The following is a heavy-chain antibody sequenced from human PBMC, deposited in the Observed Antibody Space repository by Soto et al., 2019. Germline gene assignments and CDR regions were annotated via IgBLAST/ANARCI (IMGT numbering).Heavy chain of an antibody. V-gene: IGHV3-30*18. CDR3: AKILIRGTHYFDY. Sequence: GGSLRLSCAASGFTFSDHGMHWVRQAPGKGLEWVAVISFDGNTQYYSDSVKGRFTISRDNSKNTLDLQMTSLRPEDTAVYYCAKILIRGTHYFDYWGQGT. CDR1: GFTFSDHG. D-gene: IGHD3-10*01. J-gene: IGHJ4*02. CDR2: ISFDGNTQ.